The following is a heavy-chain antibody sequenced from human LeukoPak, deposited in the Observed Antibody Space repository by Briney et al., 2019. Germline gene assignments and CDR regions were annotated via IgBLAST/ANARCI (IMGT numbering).Heavy chain of an antibody. V-gene: IGHV4-4*07. CDR2: IYTSGST. CDR3: ASMALGYCSGGSCYPGLYYFDY. J-gene: IGHJ4*02. Sequence: SETLSLTCTVSGGSISSYYWSWIRQPAEKGLEWIGRIYTSGSTNYNPSLKSRVTMSVDTSKNQFSLKLSSVTAADTAVYYCASMALGYCSGGSCYPGLYYFDYWGQGTLVTVSS. CDR1: GGSISSYY. D-gene: IGHD2-15*01.